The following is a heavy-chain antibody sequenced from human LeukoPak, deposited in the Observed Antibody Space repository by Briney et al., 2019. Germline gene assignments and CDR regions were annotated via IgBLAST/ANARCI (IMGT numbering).Heavy chain of an antibody. Sequence: GGSLRLSCAASGFTASSNYMSWVRQAPGKGLEWVSVIYSGGSTYYADSVKGRFTISRDNSKNTLYLQMNSLRAEDTAVYYCAKYIVVDPQDTYYYYGMDVWGQGTTVTVSS. CDR2: IYSGGST. CDR3: AKYIVVDPQDTYYYYGMDV. D-gene: IGHD3-22*01. CDR1: GFTASSNY. V-gene: IGHV3-53*01. J-gene: IGHJ6*02.